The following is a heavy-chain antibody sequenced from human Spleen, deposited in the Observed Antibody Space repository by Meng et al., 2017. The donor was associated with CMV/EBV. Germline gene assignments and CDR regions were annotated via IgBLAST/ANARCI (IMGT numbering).Heavy chain of an antibody. CDR2: ISAYNGDT. D-gene: IGHD3-3*01. CDR1: GYTFTNYG. V-gene: IGHV1-18*01. Sequence: ASVKVSCKASGYTFTNYGITWVRQAPGQGLEWMGWISAYNGDTNYAQNIQGRVTMTTDTSTSTAYMELRSLRSEDTAVYYCARGPARYYDFWSGYYSYGMDVWGQGTTVTVSS. J-gene: IGHJ6*02. CDR3: ARGPARYYDFWSGYYSYGMDV.